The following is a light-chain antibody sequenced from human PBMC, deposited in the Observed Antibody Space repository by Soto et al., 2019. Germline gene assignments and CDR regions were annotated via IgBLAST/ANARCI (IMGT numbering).Light chain of an antibody. V-gene: IGLV8-61*01. J-gene: IGLJ2*01. CDR1: SGSVSTSYY. CDR3: VLYMGSGISV. CDR2: STN. Sequence: QTVVTQEPSFSVSPGGTVTLTCGLSSGSVSTSYYPSWYQQTPGQAPRTLIYSTNTRSSGVPDRFSGSILGNKAALTITGAQADEESDYYCVLYMGSGISVFGGGTKLTVL.